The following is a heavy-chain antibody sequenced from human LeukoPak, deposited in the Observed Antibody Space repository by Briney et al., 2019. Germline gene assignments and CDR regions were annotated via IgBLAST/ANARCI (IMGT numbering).Heavy chain of an antibody. J-gene: IGHJ4*02. V-gene: IGHV4-30-2*01. CDR2: ICHSGST. CDR3: ARGSDVYYFDY. Sequence: SETLSLTCAVSGGSISSGGYSWSWIRQPPGTGLEWIGYICHSGSTYYNPSLKSRVTISVDRSKNQFSLKLSSVTAADTAVYYCARGSDVYYFDYWGQGTLVTVSS. CDR1: GGSISSGGYS.